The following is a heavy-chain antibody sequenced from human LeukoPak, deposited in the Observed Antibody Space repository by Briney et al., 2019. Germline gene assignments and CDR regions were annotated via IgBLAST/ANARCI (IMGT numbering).Heavy chain of an antibody. J-gene: IGHJ3*01. CDR1: GGSISSYY. Sequence: KSSETLSLTCTVSGGSISSYYWSWIRQPPGKGLEWIGYIYYSGSTNYNPSLRSRLFVSVDRSKTQFSLRLRSVTAADTATYYCASGKYYYDESVSLNRASRTALDVWAQGTMVIVSS. CDR3: ASGKYYYDESVSLNRASRTALDV. CDR2: IYYSGST. V-gene: IGHV4-59*01. D-gene: IGHD3-22*01.